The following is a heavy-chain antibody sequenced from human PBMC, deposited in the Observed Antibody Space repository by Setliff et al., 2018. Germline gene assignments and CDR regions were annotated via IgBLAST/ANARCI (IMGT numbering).Heavy chain of an antibody. J-gene: IGHJ1*01. CDR1: GYTFTGYY. V-gene: IGHV1-18*04. Sequence: ASVKVSCKASGYTFTGYYMHWIRQAPGQGLEWVGYFSNYNGRATLAQKFQGRVTLTTDTAAKIVYMELRSLTSDDTAVYYCARGNPAEYFQYWGQGTLVTVSS. CDR2: FSNYNGRA. CDR3: ARGNPAEYFQY.